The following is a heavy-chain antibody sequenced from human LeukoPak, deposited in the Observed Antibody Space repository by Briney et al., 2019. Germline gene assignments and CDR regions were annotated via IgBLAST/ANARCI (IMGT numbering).Heavy chain of an antibody. D-gene: IGHD6-13*01. Sequence: PSETPSLTCAIYGGSFSGYYWSWIRQSPGKGLEWIGEINYSGTTKYNPSLKSRVTISVDTSKIQFSLNVSSVTAADTAVYYCARTHASSWYVGDYWGQGALVTVSS. V-gene: IGHV4-34*01. CDR3: ARTHASSWYVGDY. CDR1: GGSFSGYY. J-gene: IGHJ4*02. CDR2: INYSGTT.